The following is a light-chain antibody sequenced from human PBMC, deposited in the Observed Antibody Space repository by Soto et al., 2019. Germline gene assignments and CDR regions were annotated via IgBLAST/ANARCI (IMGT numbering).Light chain of an antibody. J-gene: IGKJ4*01. Sequence: EMVLTQSPGILSLSPGERATLSCRASQSVSSSDLAWYQQKPGQAPRLVIYGESRRATGIPDRFSDSGSGRDFALTIIRLEPEDFAVYYSQQYGSSPPVTFGGGTKVEIK. CDR1: QSVSSSD. V-gene: IGKV3-20*01. CDR2: GES. CDR3: QQYGSSPPVT.